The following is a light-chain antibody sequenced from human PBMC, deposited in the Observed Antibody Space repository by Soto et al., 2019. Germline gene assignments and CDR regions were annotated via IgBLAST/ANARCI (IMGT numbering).Light chain of an antibody. CDR3: HQSYIVPFT. CDR1: QTISKF. CDR2: SAD. V-gene: IGKV1-39*01. Sequence: DIQLAQSPASLSAAVGDRVVITCRASQTISKFLNWYQVKPGRAPRVMISSADTLESGVPPRFSGSGSVRDFTLTINNLQPEDIATYFCHQSYIVPFTVGQGTKVDSK. J-gene: IGKJ2*01.